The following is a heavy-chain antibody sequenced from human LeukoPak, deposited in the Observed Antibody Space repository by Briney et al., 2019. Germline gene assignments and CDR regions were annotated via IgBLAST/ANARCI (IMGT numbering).Heavy chain of an antibody. CDR3: ARPGYYDSSGYYDLSSNWFDP. Sequence: SETLSLTCTVSGGSISSSSYYWGWIRQPPGKGLEWIGSIYYSGSTYYNPSLKSRVTISVDTSKNQFSLKLSSVTAADTAVYYCARPGYYDSSGYYDLSSNWFDPWGQGTLVTVSS. CDR1: GGSISSSSYY. V-gene: IGHV4-39*01. D-gene: IGHD3-22*01. CDR2: IYYSGST. J-gene: IGHJ5*02.